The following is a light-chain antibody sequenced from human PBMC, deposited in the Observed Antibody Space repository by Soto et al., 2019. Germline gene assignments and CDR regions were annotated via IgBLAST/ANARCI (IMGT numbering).Light chain of an antibody. Sequence: DIQMTQSPSSLSASVGDRVTITCRASQNINNFLNWYQQKPGKAPNLLIHGASTLQSGVPSRFTGSGSGTYFTLTISSLQPEDFATYYCQQHFHTPPAFGQGTRLEIK. CDR1: QNINNF. J-gene: IGKJ5*01. CDR2: GAS. V-gene: IGKV1-39*01. CDR3: QQHFHTPPA.